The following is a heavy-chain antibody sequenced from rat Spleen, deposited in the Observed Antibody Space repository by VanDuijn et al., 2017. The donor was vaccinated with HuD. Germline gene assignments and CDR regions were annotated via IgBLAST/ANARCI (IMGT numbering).Heavy chain of an antibody. J-gene: IGHJ2*01. CDR2: ISNAAGKV. CDR3: ARHTTDLYYFDY. CDR1: GFTFNNYW. V-gene: IGHV5-31*01. D-gene: IGHD1-6*01. Sequence: EVQLVESGGGLVQPGRSLKLSCVASGFTFNNYWMTWIRQAPGKGLEWVASISNAAGKVYYPDSVKGRFTISRNNAKSTLYLQMDSLRSEDTATYYCARHTTDLYYFDYWGQGVMVTVSS.